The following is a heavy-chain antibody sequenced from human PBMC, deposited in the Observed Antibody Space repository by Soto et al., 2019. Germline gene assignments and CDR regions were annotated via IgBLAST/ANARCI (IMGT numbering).Heavy chain of an antibody. V-gene: IGHV1-69*01. Sequence: QVQLVQSWAEVKKPGSSVKVSCKSSGGTFSSSAISWVRQAPGQALEWMVGIIPIFGTANSAQQFQGRVTITADESTGIAYMELSSLRSEDTAVYYCARTQENMCSGGSCYFLPLRYWGQGTLVTDSS. CDR1: GGTFSSSA. CDR3: ARTQENMCSGGSCYFLPLRY. J-gene: IGHJ4*02. D-gene: IGHD2-15*01. CDR2: IIPIFGTA.